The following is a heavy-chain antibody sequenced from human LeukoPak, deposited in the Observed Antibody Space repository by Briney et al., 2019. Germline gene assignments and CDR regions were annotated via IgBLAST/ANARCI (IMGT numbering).Heavy chain of an antibody. CDR1: GGTFSSYA. CDR3: ARGLLPNYYYYYMDV. J-gene: IGHJ6*03. Sequence: GASVKVSCKASGGTFSSYAISWVRQAPGQGLEWMGGIIPIFGTANYAQKFQGRVTITADKSTSTAYMELSSLRFEDTAVYYCARGLLPNYYYYYMDVWGKGTTVTVSS. V-gene: IGHV1-69*06. D-gene: IGHD2-15*01. CDR2: IIPIFGTA.